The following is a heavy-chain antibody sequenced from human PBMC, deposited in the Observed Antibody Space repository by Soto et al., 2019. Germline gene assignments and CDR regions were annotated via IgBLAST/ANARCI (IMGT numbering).Heavy chain of an antibody. Sequence: QVQLVQSGAEVKKPGASVKVSCKASGYTFTSYYMHWVRQAPGQGLEWMGIINPSGGSTSYAQKFQGRVTMTRDTSTSTVYMELSSLRSEDTAVYYCERDPKDGITGTTGWFDPWGQGTLVTVSS. CDR1: GYTFTSYY. J-gene: IGHJ5*02. CDR2: INPSGGST. D-gene: IGHD1-20*01. CDR3: ERDPKDGITGTTGWFDP. V-gene: IGHV1-46*01.